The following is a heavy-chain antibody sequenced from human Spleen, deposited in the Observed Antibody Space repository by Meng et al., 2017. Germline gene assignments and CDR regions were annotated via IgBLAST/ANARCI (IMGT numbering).Heavy chain of an antibody. J-gene: IGHJ5*02. CDR3: VRSSGWVRTGFDP. D-gene: IGHD6-19*01. Sequence: QLQLQESGPGLVKPSETLSLTCIVSGGSISSSAYHWGWIRQPPGKGLEWIGSIGHSGTTYYTPSLRRRVTVSIDTSKNQFSLEVTSVTAADTAVYYCVRSSGWVRTGFDPWGQGTLVTVSS. CDR1: GGSISSSAYH. CDR2: IGHSGTT. V-gene: IGHV4-39*01.